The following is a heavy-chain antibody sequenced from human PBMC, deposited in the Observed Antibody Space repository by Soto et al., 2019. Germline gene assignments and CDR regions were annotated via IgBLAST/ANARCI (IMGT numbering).Heavy chain of an antibody. Sequence: GGSLRLSCAASGFTFSSYAMHWVRQAPGKGLEWVAVISYDGSNKYYADSVKGRFTISRDNSKNTLYLQMNSLRAEDTAVYYCAIAARPFYYYYGMDAWGQGTTVTVSS. D-gene: IGHD6-6*01. CDR1: GFTFSSYA. CDR3: AIAARPFYYYYGMDA. J-gene: IGHJ6*02. CDR2: ISYDGSNK. V-gene: IGHV3-30-3*01.